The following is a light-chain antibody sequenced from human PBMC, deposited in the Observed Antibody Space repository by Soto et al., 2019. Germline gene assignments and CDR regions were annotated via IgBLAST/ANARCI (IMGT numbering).Light chain of an antibody. V-gene: IGKV3-20*01. Sequence: ENVLTQSPGTLSLSPGERATLSCRASQSVGSSLSWYQQKPGQAPRLLFYGASNRATAIPDRFSGSGFGTDFTLTITRLEPEDFAVYYCQQYGDPPQTFGPGTKVDIK. J-gene: IGKJ1*01. CDR2: GAS. CDR1: QSVGSS. CDR3: QQYGDPPQT.